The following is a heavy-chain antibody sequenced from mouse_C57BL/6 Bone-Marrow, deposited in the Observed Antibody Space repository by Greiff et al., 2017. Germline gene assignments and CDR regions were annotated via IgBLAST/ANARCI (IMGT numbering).Heavy chain of an antibody. V-gene: IGHV1-63*01. CDR1: GYTFTNYW. D-gene: IGHD2-4*01. CDR3: AREGPYDYDGSFDY. Sequence: QVQLQQSGAELVRPGTSVKMSCKASGYTFTNYWIGWAKQRPGHGLEWIGDIYPGGGYTNYNEKFKGEATLTADKSSSTAYMQFSSLTSEDSAIYYCAREGPYDYDGSFDYWGQGTTLTVSS. CDR2: IYPGGGYT. J-gene: IGHJ2*01.